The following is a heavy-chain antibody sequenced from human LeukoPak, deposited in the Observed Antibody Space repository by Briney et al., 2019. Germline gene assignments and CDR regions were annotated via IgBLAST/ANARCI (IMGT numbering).Heavy chain of an antibody. CDR3: AKDQKDLQPAAHSDV. CDR1: GFTFSSYG. V-gene: IGHV3-33*06. D-gene: IGHD2-2*01. Sequence: GGSLRLSCAASGFTFSSYGMHWVRQAPGKGLEWVAVIWYDGSNKYYADSVKGRFTISRDNSKNTLYLQMNSLRAEDTAVYYCAKDQKDLQPAAHSDVWGNGTTVTVSS. CDR2: IWYDGSNK. J-gene: IGHJ6*04.